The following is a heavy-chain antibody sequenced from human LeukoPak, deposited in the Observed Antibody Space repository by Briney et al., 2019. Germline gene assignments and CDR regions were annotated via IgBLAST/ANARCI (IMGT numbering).Heavy chain of an antibody. CDR2: IIPIFGTA. Sequence: ASVKVSCKASGYTFTSYGISWVRQAPGQGLEWMGGIIPIFGTANYAQKFQGRVTITTDESTSTAYMELSSLRSEDTAVYYCARSDNFLSSSKGGYFDYWGQGTLVTVSS. CDR1: GYTFTSYG. D-gene: IGHD2/OR15-2a*01. V-gene: IGHV1-69*05. J-gene: IGHJ4*02. CDR3: ARSDNFLSSSKGGYFDY.